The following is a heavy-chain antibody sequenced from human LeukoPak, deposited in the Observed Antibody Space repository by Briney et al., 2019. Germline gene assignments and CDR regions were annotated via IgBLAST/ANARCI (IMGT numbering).Heavy chain of an antibody. CDR3: ARLMDRARRDAFDI. J-gene: IGHJ3*02. CDR2: ISSNGGTK. D-gene: IGHD2-2*03. V-gene: IGHV3-48*01. Sequence: GGSLRLSCAASGFSFSNYNMNWVRQAPGKGLEWVSYISSNGGTKNYADSVKGRFTVSRDNAWSSLDLQMNNLRAEDTAVYYCARLMDRARRDAFDIWGQGTMVTVSS. CDR1: GFSFSNYN.